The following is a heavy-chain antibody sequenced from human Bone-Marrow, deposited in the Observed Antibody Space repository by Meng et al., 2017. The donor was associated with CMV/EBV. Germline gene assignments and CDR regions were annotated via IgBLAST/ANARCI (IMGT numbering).Heavy chain of an antibody. V-gene: IGHV4-31*02. D-gene: IGHD3-10*01. CDR3: ARDRSSGIHYYYYGMDV. J-gene: IGHJ6*02. CDR2: IYYSGST. CDR1: SISSGGYY. Sequence: SISSGGYYWSWIRQHPGKGLEWIGYIYYSGSTYYNPSLKSRVTISVDTSKNQFSLKLSSVTAADTAVYYCARDRSSGIHYYYYGMDVWGQGTTVTVSS.